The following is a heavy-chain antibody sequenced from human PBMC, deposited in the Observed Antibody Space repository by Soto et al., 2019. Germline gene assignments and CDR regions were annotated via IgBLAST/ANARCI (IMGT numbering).Heavy chain of an antibody. CDR2: ISSGGANT. CDR3: AHLLAGKFSDN. Sequence: EVQLLESGGGLVQPGGSLRLSCAASGFTFSNNSMTWVRQAPGKGLEWVSAISSGGANTYYADSVKGRFTISRDNSKNTLYLQMSSLRTEDRAVYYCAHLLAGKFSDNWGQGYLVTLSS. CDR1: GFTFSNNS. V-gene: IGHV3-23*01. J-gene: IGHJ4*02.